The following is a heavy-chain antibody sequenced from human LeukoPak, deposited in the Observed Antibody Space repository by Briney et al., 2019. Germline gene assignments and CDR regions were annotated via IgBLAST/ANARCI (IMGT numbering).Heavy chain of an antibody. CDR1: GGSISSSNW. CDR2: IYHSGST. CDR3: AESYCGGDCYSSDAFDI. D-gene: IGHD2-21*02. J-gene: IGHJ3*02. V-gene: IGHV4-4*02. Sequence: PSETLSLTCAVSGGSISSSNWWSWVRQPPGKGLEWIGEIYHSGSTNYNPSLKSRVTISVDKSKNQFSLKLSSVTAADAAVYYCAESYCGGDCYSSDAFDIWGQGTMVTVSS.